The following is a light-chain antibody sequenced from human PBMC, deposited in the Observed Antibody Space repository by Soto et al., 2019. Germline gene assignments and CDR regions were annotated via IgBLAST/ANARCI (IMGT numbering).Light chain of an antibody. CDR3: LQYNTYPWT. J-gene: IGKJ1*01. V-gene: IGKV1-17*01. Sequence: DVAMSLSPSSLSASVGDRVPITCRASRGIDIYLDWYHQKPGKAPKLLIYGASRLQSGFPSRFSGGASGTEFTLTISSLQPEDFATYYCLQYNTYPWTFGQGTKVDIK. CDR1: RGIDIY. CDR2: GAS.